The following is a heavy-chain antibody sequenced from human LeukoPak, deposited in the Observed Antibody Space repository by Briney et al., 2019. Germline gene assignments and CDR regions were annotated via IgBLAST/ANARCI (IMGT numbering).Heavy chain of an antibody. Sequence: GGSLRLSCAASGFTFSGSAMHWVRQASGKGLEWVGRIRSKANSYATAYAASVKGRFTISRDDSKNTAYLQMNSLKTEDTAVYYCTRPGGCDILTGYRMDVWGKGTTVTVSS. CDR3: TRPGGCDILTGYRMDV. CDR1: GFTFSGSA. J-gene: IGHJ6*04. D-gene: IGHD3-9*01. V-gene: IGHV3-73*01. CDR2: IRSKANSYAT.